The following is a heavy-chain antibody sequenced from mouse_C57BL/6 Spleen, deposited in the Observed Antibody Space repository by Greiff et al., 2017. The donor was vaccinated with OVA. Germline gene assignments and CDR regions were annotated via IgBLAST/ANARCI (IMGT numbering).Heavy chain of an antibody. CDR1: GYTFTSYG. Sequence: QVQLQQSGAELARPGASVKLSCKASGYTFTSYGISWVKQRTGQGLEWIGEIYPRSGNTYYNEKFKGKATLTADKSSSTAYMELRSLTSEDSAVYFCARDEGSPFAYWGQGTLVTVSA. CDR3: ARDEGSPFAY. CDR2: IYPRSGNT. V-gene: IGHV1-81*01. J-gene: IGHJ3*01.